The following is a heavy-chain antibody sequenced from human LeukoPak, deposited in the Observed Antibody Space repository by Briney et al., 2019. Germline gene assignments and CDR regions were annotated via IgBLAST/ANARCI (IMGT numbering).Heavy chain of an antibody. D-gene: IGHD1-26*01. CDR2: INPNSGGT. J-gene: IGHJ5*02. V-gene: IGHV1-2*02. CDR1: GYTFTGYY. CDR3: ARDLGGSRVNWFGP. Sequence: ASVKVSCKASGYTFTGYYMHWVRQAPGQGLEWMGWINPNSGGTNYAQKLQGRVTMTRDTSISTAYMELSRLRSDDTAVYYCARDLGGSRVNWFGPWGQGTLVTVSS.